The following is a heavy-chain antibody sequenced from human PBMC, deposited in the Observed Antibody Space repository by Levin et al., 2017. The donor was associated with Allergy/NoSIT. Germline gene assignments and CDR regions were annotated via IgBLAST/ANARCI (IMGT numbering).Heavy chain of an antibody. D-gene: IGHD3-22*01. CDR1: GYTFTGYY. Sequence: GESLKISCKASGYTFTGYYMHWVRQAPGQGLEWMGRINPNSGGTNYAQKFQGRVTMTRDTSISTAYMELSRLRSDDTAVYYCARDLNSSGYSHDAFDIWGQGTMVTVSS. V-gene: IGHV1-2*06. J-gene: IGHJ3*02. CDR3: ARDLNSSGYSHDAFDI. CDR2: INPNSGGT.